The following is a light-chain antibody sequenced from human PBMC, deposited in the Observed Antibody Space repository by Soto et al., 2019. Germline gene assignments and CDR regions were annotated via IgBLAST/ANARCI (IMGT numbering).Light chain of an antibody. Sequence: DIPMTQSPSSVSASVGDRVTITCRANQDLGTWLTWYQHKAGQAPQVLIYSASILQSGVSSRFSGSGSGTQFTLTISSLQPEDCATYYCQPSNSFPPLFTFGPGTKVHI. CDR1: QDLGTW. CDR3: QPSNSFPPLFT. CDR2: SAS. V-gene: IGKV1-12*01. J-gene: IGKJ3*01.